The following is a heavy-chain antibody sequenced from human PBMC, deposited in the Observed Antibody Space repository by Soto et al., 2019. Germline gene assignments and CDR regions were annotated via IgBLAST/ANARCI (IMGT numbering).Heavy chain of an antibody. J-gene: IGHJ4*02. Sequence: QVHLVQSGAEVKKPGSSVRVSCKASGGTYRNYAVNWVRQAPGQGLEWMGGIIPISGTTNYAQKFQGRVTITADDSTSTAYMELRRLRSEDTAVYFCARDEGDDSSGYYDVNYWGQGTLVTVSS. D-gene: IGHD3-22*01. CDR1: GGTYRNYA. V-gene: IGHV1-69*01. CDR2: IIPISGTT. CDR3: ARDEGDDSSGYYDVNY.